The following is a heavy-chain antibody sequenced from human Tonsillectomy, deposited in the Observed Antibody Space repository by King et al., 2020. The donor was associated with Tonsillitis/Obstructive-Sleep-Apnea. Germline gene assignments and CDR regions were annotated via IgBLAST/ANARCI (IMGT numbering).Heavy chain of an antibody. CDR3: AKDFAAVTGDPGS. CDR1: GFTFSTYA. CDR2: ISGSNGGT. J-gene: IGHJ5*02. V-gene: IGHV3-23*04. Sequence: VQLVESGVGWVQPGGSLRLSCVASGFTFSTYAMTWVRQAPGKGPAWVSGISGSNGGTYYADSVKGRFTISRDNSKNTLYLQMNSLRADDTALYYCAKDFAAVTGDPGSWGQGTLVTVSS. D-gene: IGHD6-19*01.